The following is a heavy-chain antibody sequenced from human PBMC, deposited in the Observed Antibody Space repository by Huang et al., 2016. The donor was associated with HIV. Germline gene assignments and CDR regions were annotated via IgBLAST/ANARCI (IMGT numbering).Heavy chain of an antibody. J-gene: IGHJ4*02. D-gene: IGHD6-13*01. CDR2: MRLDATDK. CDR1: GFTFATYG. CDR3: AKIPPLHANLATSGPGPVDY. V-gene: IGHV3-30*02. Sequence: QVQLVESGGGVVQPGGSLRLSCAASGFTFATYGMHGVRQARGKGREWVAFMRLDATDKYYVDSVKGRFTASRDNSKNTLFLHMNSLRPEDTALYYCAKIPPLHANLATSGPGPVDYWGQGTLVTVSS.